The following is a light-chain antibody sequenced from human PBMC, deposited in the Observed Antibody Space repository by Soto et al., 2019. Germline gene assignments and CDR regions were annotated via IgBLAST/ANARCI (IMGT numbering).Light chain of an antibody. Sequence: QAVVTQEPSLTVSPGGTVTLTCGSNTGAVTSGHYPHWLQQRPGQAPRTLIYDTSNKQSWTPARFSGSLLGGKAALTLSGAQPEDEADYYCLLSYSGGNWVFGGGTNLTVL. CDR2: DTS. J-gene: IGLJ3*02. CDR3: LLSYSGGNWV. CDR1: TGAVTSGHY. V-gene: IGLV7-46*01.